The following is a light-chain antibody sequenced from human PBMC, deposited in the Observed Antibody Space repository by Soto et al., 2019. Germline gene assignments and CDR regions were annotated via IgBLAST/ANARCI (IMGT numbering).Light chain of an antibody. CDR1: QGVTSSR. Sequence: EIQMTQSPATLSVSPGETVTLSCRASQGVTSSRVAWYQQKPGKAPKLLIYDASSLESGVPSRFSGSGSGTEFTLTISSLQPDDFETYYCQQYNSYSYTFGQGTKLEIK. J-gene: IGKJ2*01. V-gene: IGKV1-5*01. CDR3: QQYNSYSYT. CDR2: DAS.